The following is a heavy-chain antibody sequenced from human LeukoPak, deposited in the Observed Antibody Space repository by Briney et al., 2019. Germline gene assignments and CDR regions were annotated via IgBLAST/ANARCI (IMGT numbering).Heavy chain of an antibody. V-gene: IGHV3-7*01. D-gene: IGHD1-26*01. J-gene: IGHJ4*02. CDR1: GFTFSSYW. Sequence: GGSLRLSCAASGFTFSSYWMSWIRQAPGKGLEWVANMNQDGSEKYYVDSVRGRFTISRDNAKNSLYLQMNSLRVEDTAVYYCARGGSLGGQGTLVTVSS. CDR3: ARGGSL. CDR2: MNQDGSEK.